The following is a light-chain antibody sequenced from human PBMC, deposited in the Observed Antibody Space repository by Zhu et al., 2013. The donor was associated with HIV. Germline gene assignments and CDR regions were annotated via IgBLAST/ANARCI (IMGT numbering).Light chain of an antibody. Sequence: EIVLTQSPGTLSLSPGERATLSCRASQKISGRHLAWYQQQPGQSPRLLIYGASSRAPGIPDRFSGGGSGTVFTLTITGLEPEDFAVYYCQQYDGSPWTFGQGTKVEI. J-gene: IGKJ1*01. CDR2: GAS. V-gene: IGKV3-20*01. CDR3: QQYDGSPWT. CDR1: QKISGRH.